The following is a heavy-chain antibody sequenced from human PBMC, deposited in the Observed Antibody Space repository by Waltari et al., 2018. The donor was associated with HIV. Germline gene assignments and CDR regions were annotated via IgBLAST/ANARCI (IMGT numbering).Heavy chain of an antibody. CDR2: ISNDDKSI. V-gene: IGHV3-11*04. Sequence: VESGGGLVKPGGSLRLSCAASGFTFGDYSMSWLRQAAGRGRGWLADISNDDKSIFYAASVRGRFVISRENAKNSLSLQMTSLRVEDTGLYFCARDRGVEAYQLLMADDYYYGMDLWGRGTTVIVSS. CDR3: ARDRGVEAYQLLMADDYYYGMDL. CDR1: GFTFGDYS. D-gene: IGHD2-2*01. J-gene: IGHJ6*02.